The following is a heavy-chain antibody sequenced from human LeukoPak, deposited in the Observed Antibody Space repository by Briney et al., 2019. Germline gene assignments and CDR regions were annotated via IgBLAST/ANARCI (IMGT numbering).Heavy chain of an antibody. V-gene: IGHV3-23*01. Sequence: GGSLRLSCAASGFTFSSYAMSWVRQAPGKGLEWVSAISGSGGSTYYADSVKGRFTISRDNSKNTLYLQMNSLRAEDTAVYYCAKDLAGLRLGELSGLFDYWGQGTLVTVSS. CDR3: AKDLAGLRLGELSGLFDY. CDR1: GFTFSSYA. D-gene: IGHD3-16*02. J-gene: IGHJ4*02. CDR2: ISGSGGST.